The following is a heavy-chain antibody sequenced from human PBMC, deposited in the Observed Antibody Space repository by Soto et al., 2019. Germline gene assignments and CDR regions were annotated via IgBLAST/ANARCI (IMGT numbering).Heavy chain of an antibody. CDR3: ARLPTGYPNWFDP. D-gene: IGHD3-9*01. CDR2: IHYRGDT. CDR1: GASISTNRHN. Sequence: PSETLSLTCTVSGASISTNRHNWAWVRQPPGKGLGWMGNIHYRGDTYFNPSLGSRLSMSVDTSKNQFSLKLTSVTAADTAVYYCARLPTGYPNWFDPWGQGTLVTVSS. V-gene: IGHV4-39*01. J-gene: IGHJ5*02.